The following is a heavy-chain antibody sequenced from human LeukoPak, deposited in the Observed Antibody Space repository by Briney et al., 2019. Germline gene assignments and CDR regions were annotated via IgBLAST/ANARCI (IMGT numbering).Heavy chain of an antibody. V-gene: IGHV5-51*01. CDR3: ARQDGSGIYYFDN. Sequence: GESLKISCKGSGYSFTFYWIAWVRPMSGKGLGWMGFIYPGDSDTRYSPSFQGQVSISADKSINTAYLQWSSLEASDTTIYYCARQDGSGIYYFDNWGQGTLVTVSS. D-gene: IGHD3-10*01. J-gene: IGHJ4*02. CDR2: IYPGDSDT. CDR1: GYSFTFYW.